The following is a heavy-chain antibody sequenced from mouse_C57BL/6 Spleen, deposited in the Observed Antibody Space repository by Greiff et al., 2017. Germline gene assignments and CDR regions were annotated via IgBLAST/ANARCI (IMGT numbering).Heavy chain of an antibody. D-gene: IGHD3-2*02. CDR3: ARQLRLYYYAMDY. CDR1: EYEFPSHD. J-gene: IGHJ4*01. V-gene: IGHV5-2*01. Sequence: EVMLVESGGGLVQPGESLKLSCESNEYEFPSHDMSWVRKTPEKRLELVAALNSDGGSTYYPDTMERRFIISRDNTKKTLYLQMSSLRSEDTALYYGARQLRLYYYAMDYWGQGTSVTVSS. CDR2: LNSDGGST.